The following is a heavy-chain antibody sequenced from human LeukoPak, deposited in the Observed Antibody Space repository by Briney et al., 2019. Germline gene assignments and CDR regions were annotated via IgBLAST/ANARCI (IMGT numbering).Heavy chain of an antibody. Sequence: GGSLRLSCGASGFTFRSYAMHWVRQAPGKGLEWVALISYDGSNKYYGDSVKGRFTISRDNSKDTLYLQMNSLRDEDTAVYYCARRLDYGDFWGQGTLVTVSS. CDR1: GFTFRSYA. CDR2: ISYDGSNK. J-gene: IGHJ4*02. CDR3: ARRLDYGDF. V-gene: IGHV3-30-3*01.